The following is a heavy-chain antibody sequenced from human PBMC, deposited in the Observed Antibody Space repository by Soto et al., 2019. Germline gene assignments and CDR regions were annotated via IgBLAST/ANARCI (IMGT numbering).Heavy chain of an antibody. D-gene: IGHD3-10*01. CDR3: AKNYGNAFDI. V-gene: IGHV4-59*01. J-gene: IGHJ3*02. CDR2: IYYSGST. CDR1: GGSISSYY. Sequence: PSETLSLTGTGSGGSISSYYWSWIRQPPGKGLEWIGYIYYSGSTNYNPSLKSRVTISVDTSKNQFSLKLSSVTAADTAVYYCAKNYGNAFDIWGQGTMVTVSS.